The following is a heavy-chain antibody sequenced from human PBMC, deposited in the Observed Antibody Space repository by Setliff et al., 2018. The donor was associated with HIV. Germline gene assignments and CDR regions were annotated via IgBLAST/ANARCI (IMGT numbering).Heavy chain of an antibody. Sequence: PSETLSLTCAVSGYSISSGYYWGWIRQPPGKGLEWIGSIYHSGSTYYNPSLKSRVTISVDTSKNQFSLKLSSVTAADTAVYYCARGGYGGNFDAFDIWGQGTMVTVS. CDR1: GYSISSGYY. CDR2: IYHSGST. J-gene: IGHJ3*02. V-gene: IGHV4-38-2*01. CDR3: ARGGYGGNFDAFDI. D-gene: IGHD4-17*01.